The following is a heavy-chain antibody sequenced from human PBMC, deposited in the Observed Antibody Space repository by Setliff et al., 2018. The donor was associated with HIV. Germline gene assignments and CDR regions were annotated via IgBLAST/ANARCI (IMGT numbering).Heavy chain of an antibody. V-gene: IGHV3-7*01. D-gene: IGHD3-10*01. CDR1: RFTFNDYW. CDR3: ARKFRPGHGVDV. J-gene: IGHJ6*02. CDR2: IDRDGSET. Sequence: ETLSLSCVASRFTFNDYWMSWVRQAPGKGLEWVANIDRDGSETNYVDSVKGRFTIFRDNAKSSMYLQMNSLRAEDTAIYYCARKFRPGHGVDVWGQGTTVTVSS.